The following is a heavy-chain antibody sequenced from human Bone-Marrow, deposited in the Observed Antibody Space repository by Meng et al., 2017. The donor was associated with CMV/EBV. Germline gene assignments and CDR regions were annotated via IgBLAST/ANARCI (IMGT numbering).Heavy chain of an antibody. CDR3: ARVGDGDNARYYFDY. V-gene: IGHV1-69*05. J-gene: IGHJ4*02. D-gene: IGHD5-24*01. Sequence: SVKVSCKASGGTFSSYAISWVRQAPGQGLEWMGGIIPIFGTANYAQKFQGRVTITTDESTSTAYMELSSLRSADTAVYYCARVGDGDNARYYFDYWGQGTLVTVSS. CDR2: IIPIFGTA. CDR1: GGTFSSYA.